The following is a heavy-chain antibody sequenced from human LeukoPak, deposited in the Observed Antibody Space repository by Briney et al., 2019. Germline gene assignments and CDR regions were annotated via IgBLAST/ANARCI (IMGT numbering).Heavy chain of an antibody. V-gene: IGHV1-69*04. J-gene: IGHJ4*02. D-gene: IGHD3-10*01. CDR1: GGTFSSYA. Sequence: GASVKVSCKASGGTFSSYAITWVRQAPGLGLEWMGRIIPILGIANYAQKFQGRVTITADKSTSTAYMELSSLRSEDTAVYYCARFENYYGSGSNDYWGQGTLVTVSS. CDR3: ARFENYYGSGSNDY. CDR2: IIPILGIA.